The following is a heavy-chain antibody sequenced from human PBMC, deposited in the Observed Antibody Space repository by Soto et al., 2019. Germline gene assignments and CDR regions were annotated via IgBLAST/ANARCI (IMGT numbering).Heavy chain of an antibody. CDR1: GFTFSDYY. CDR2: ISSSGSYT. Sequence: PGGSLRLSCAASGFTFSDYYMNWLRQAPGKGLEWVSYISSSGSYTNYPDSMKGRFTISRDNAKNSLYLQMNTLRAEDTAMYYCARDEGGSSWYRLDAFDIWGQGTMVTVSS. D-gene: IGHD6-13*01. CDR3: ARDEGGSSWYRLDAFDI. V-gene: IGHV3-11*05. J-gene: IGHJ3*02.